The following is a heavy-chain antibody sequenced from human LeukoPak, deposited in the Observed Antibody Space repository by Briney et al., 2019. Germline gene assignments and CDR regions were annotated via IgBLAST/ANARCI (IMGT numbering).Heavy chain of an antibody. Sequence: SETLSLTCTVSGGSINSTSNYWGWIRQPPGKGLEWIGSIYYSGSTSYNPSLKSRVTISVDTSKNQFSLKLSSVTAADTAVYFCATGAGPFDYWGQGILVTVSS. CDR3: ATGAGPFDY. CDR2: IYYSGST. V-gene: IGHV4-39*07. J-gene: IGHJ4*02. CDR1: GGSINSTSNY. D-gene: IGHD3-10*01.